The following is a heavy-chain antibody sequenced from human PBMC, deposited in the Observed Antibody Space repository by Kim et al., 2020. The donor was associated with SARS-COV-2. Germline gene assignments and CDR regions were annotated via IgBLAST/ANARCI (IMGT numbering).Heavy chain of an antibody. V-gene: IGHV3-48*02. CDR3: VRDGKRVDDMDH. J-gene: IGHJ4*02. D-gene: IGHD3-9*01. CDR1: GFTVTNYA. CDR2: LSADSRAI. Sequence: GGSLRLSCAPSGFTVTNYAMHWVRQAPGKGLEWLSYLSADSRAIYYADSVKGRFTISRDIAKNSLYLHMNSLRDEDTAVYYCVRDGKRVDDMDHWGQGTLFIVSS.